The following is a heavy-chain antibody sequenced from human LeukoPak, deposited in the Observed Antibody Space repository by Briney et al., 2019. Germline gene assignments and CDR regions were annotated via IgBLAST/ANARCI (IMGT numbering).Heavy chain of an antibody. CDR1: GFTFSTYS. CDR2: ISSSSSTI. CDR3: ARDKYSTIDY. Sequence: GGSLRHSCAASGFTFSTYSMHWVGQAPGKGLEWVSYISSSSSTIFYADSFKGRFTISRDNAKSSLFLQMNSLRDEDTAIYYCARDKYSTIDYWGQGTLVTVSS. V-gene: IGHV3-48*02. J-gene: IGHJ4*02. D-gene: IGHD6-6*01.